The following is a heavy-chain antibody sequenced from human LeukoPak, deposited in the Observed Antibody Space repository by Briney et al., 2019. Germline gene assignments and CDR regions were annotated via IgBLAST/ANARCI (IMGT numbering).Heavy chain of an antibody. V-gene: IGHV3-30*03. J-gene: IGHJ4*02. D-gene: IGHD6-13*01. CDR3: ARDLMSIYSSSLR. Sequence: PGGSLRLSCAASGFTFSSYGMHWVRQAPGKGLEWVAVISYDGSNKYYADSVKGRFTISRDNSKNTLYLQMNSLRAEDTAVYYCARDLMSIYSSSLRWGQGTLVTVSS. CDR1: GFTFSSYG. CDR2: ISYDGSNK.